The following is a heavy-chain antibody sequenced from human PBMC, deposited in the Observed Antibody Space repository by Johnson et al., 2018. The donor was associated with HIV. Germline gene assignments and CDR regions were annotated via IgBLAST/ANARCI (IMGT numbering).Heavy chain of an antibody. Sequence: QVQLVESGGGLVQPGGSLRLSCAASGFTFTFYAMHWVRQAPGKGLEWVAVLSFDGSNKYYADSVEGRLPNSRDTSKNTLYLQRNSLRAEDTAVYYCAREGNYDDSSSHAFDIWGQGTMVTVSS. CDR3: AREGNYDDSSSHAFDI. CDR2: LSFDGSNK. V-gene: IGHV3-30-3*01. D-gene: IGHD3-22*01. J-gene: IGHJ3*02. CDR1: GFTFTFYA.